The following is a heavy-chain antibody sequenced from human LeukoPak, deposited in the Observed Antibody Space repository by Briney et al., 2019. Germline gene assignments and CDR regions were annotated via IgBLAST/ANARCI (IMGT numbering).Heavy chain of an antibody. D-gene: IGHD6-13*01. CDR2: INHSGST. CDR3: ARHLSRGYSSSWYGDRRDAFDI. V-gene: IGHV4-34*01. J-gene: IGHJ3*02. CDR1: GGSFSGYY. Sequence: KSSETLSLTCAVYGGSFSGYYWSWIRQPPGKGLEWIGEINHSGSTNYNPSLKSRVTISVDTSKNQFSLKLSSVTAADTAVYYCARHLSRGYSSSWYGDRRDAFDIWGQGTMVTVSS.